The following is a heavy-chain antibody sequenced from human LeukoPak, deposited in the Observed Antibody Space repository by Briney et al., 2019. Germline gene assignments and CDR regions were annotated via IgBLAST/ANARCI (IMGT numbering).Heavy chain of an antibody. CDR1: GGSISSSSYY. CDR3: ARHGAYDFWSGYAFRSNFDY. CDR2: INHSGST. Sequence: PSEILSLTCTVSGGSISSSSYYWGWIRQPPGKGLEWIGEINHSGSTNYNPSLKSRVTISVDTSKNQFSLKLSSVTAADTAVYYCARHGAYDFWSGYAFRSNFDYWGQGTLVTVSS. V-gene: IGHV4-39*01. J-gene: IGHJ4*02. D-gene: IGHD3-3*01.